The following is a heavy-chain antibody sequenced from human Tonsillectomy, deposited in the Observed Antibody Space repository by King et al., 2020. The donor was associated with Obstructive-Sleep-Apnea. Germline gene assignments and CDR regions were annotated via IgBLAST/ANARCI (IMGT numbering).Heavy chain of an antibody. Sequence: QLVQSGAEVKKPGSSVKVSCKASGGTFCSFAINWVRQVPGEGLEWMGGIMPILGTPNYAQKFQGRVTITAADESTGTAYMELSRLRSEDTAVYYCARGNALDVWGQGTMVTVSS. V-gene: IGHV1-69*01. CDR1: GGTFCSFA. CDR3: ARGNALDV. J-gene: IGHJ3*01. CDR2: IMPILGTP.